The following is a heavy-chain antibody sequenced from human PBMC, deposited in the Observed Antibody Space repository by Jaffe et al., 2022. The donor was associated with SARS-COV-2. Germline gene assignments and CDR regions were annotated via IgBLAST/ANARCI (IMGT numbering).Heavy chain of an antibody. CDR3: STGRDYGDYELRFRYGMDV. CDR2: FDPEDDER. J-gene: IGHJ6*02. V-gene: IGHV1-24*01. CDR1: KNTLTELP. Sequence: QVQLVQSGAEVEKPGGSVKVSCKVSKNTLTELPIHWVRQTPGKGLEWMGGFDPEDDERIYAQKFQGRFTMTEDTSTDTAYMELSSLSSEDTAVYYCSTGRDYGDYELRFRYGMDVWGQGTTVTVSS. D-gene: IGHD4-17*01.